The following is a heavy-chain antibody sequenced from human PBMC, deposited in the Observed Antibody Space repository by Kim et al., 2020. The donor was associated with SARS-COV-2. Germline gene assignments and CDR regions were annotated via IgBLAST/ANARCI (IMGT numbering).Heavy chain of an antibody. CDR3: ASGRDSSGYYYAADLEF. J-gene: IGHJ4*02. CDR2: FDPEDGET. Sequence: ASVKVSCKVSGHTLTELSMHWVRQAPGKGLEWMGGFDPEDGETIYAQKFQGRVTMTEDTSTDIAYMELSSLKSEDTAVYFCASGRDSSGYYYAADLEFWGQGTLVTVSS. D-gene: IGHD3-22*01. V-gene: IGHV1-24*01. CDR1: GHTLTELS.